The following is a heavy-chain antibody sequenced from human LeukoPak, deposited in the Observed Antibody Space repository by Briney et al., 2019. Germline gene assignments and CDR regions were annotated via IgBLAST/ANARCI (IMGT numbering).Heavy chain of an antibody. V-gene: IGHV4-34*01. Sequence: SETLSLTCAVYGGSFSGYYWSWIRQPPGKGLEWIGEINHSGSTNYNPSLKSRVTISVDTSKNQFSLKLTSVTAADTAVYYCARDRRLIAAAGDLDYWGQGTLVTVSS. CDR2: INHSGST. CDR1: GGSFSGYY. D-gene: IGHD6-13*01. CDR3: ARDRRLIAAAGDLDY. J-gene: IGHJ4*02.